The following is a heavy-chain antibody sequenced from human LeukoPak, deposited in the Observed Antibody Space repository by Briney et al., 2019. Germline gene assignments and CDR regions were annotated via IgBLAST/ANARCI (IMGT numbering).Heavy chain of an antibody. CDR2: INHSGTT. CDR3: ARAGLRLSGWLREYFYDS. Sequence: SETLSLTCAVYGGSFSGYYWSWIRQPPGKRLEWIVEINHSGTTNYNPSLRSRLTLSTDASKNQFFLRLTSVTAADTAVYYCARAGLRLSGWLREYFYDSWSQGILVTVSS. J-gene: IGHJ4*02. CDR1: GGSFSGYY. D-gene: IGHD2/OR15-2a*01. V-gene: IGHV4-34*01.